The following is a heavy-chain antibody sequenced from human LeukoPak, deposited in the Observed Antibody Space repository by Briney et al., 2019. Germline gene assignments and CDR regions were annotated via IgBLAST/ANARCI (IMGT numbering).Heavy chain of an antibody. D-gene: IGHD2-2*01. J-gene: IGHJ4*02. CDR3: AKVLPAALSFDY. Sequence: GGSLRLSCAASGFTVSSNYMSWVRQAPGKGLEWVSAISGSGGSTYYADSVKGRFTISRDNSKNTPYLQMNSLRAEDTAVYYCAKVLPAALSFDYWGQGTLVTVSS. CDR1: GFTVSSNY. V-gene: IGHV3-23*01. CDR2: ISGSGGST.